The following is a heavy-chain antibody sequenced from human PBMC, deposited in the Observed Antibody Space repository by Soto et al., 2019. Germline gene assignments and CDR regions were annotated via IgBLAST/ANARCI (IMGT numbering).Heavy chain of an antibody. CDR2: ITGSGTST. D-gene: IGHD2-15*01. J-gene: IGHJ4*02. CDR1: GFTFSSYA. V-gene: IGHV3-23*01. Sequence: EVQLLESGGGLVQPGGSLRLSCAASGFTFSSYAMNWVRQAPGSGLEWVSGITGSGTSTFFADSVKGRFTISRDNSKNTLYLQMNSLRAEDTAVYYCAKGRVVVAPTPPFDSWGQGTLVTVSS. CDR3: AKGRVVVAPTPPFDS.